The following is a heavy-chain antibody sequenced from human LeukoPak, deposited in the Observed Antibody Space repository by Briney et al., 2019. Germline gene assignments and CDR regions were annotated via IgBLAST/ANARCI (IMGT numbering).Heavy chain of an antibody. CDR2: INPNSGGT. V-gene: IGHV1-2*02. CDR1: GYTFTAYY. CDR3: ARRCDTSSYYTYYFDY. D-gene: IGHD3-22*01. J-gene: IGHJ4*02. Sequence: ASVKVSCKASGYTFTAYYIHWVRQAPGQGLEWMGWINPNSGGTNYAQKFQGRVTMTRDTSISTAYMELSRLRSDDTAVYFCARRCDTSSYYTYYFDYWGQGTLVTVSS.